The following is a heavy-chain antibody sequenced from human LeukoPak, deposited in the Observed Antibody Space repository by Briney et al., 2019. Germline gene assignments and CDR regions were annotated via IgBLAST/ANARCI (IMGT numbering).Heavy chain of an antibody. CDR3: ARVIRDCSSTSCYTYNWFDP. V-gene: IGHV1-18*01. J-gene: IGHJ5*02. CDR1: GYTFTSYG. Sequence: ASVKVSCKASGYTFTSYGISWVRQAPGQGLEWMGRISAYNGNTNYAQKLQGRVTITTDESTSTAYMELSSLRSEDTAVYYCARVIRDCSSTSCYTYNWFDPWGQGTLVTVSS. CDR2: ISAYNGNT. D-gene: IGHD2-2*02.